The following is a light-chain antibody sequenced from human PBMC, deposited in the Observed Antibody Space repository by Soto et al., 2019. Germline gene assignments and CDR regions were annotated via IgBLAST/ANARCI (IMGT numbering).Light chain of an antibody. CDR1: QAIRSD. V-gene: IGKV1-6*01. Sequence: AVQMTQSPSSLSASVGDRVTITCRASQAIRSDLGWYQMKPGKVPKLLIYAAPNLQSGVPSRFIGRGYGTDFTLTISSLQPEDFATYYCLQDYNYPRTFGQGTKVDIK. CDR2: AAP. J-gene: IGKJ1*01. CDR3: LQDYNYPRT.